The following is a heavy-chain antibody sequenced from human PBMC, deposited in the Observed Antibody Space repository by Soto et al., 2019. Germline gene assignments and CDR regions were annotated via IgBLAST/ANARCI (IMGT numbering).Heavy chain of an antibody. V-gene: IGHV3-23*01. Sequence: GGSLRLSCTASGFTFNHYAMSWVRQAPGKGLEWVSAVSGRGGSTKYADSVKGRFIISRDNSNSTLYLQMDSLRGEDTAVYYCAKDSTVTTSLYFYYYGFDVWGQGTTVTVSS. CDR2: VSGRGGST. CDR3: AKDSTVTTSLYFYYYGFDV. D-gene: IGHD4-17*01. J-gene: IGHJ6*02. CDR1: GFTFNHYA.